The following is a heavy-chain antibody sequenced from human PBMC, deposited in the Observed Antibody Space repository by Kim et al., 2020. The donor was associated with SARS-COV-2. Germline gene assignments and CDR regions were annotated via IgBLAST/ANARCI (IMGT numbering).Heavy chain of an antibody. D-gene: IGHD4-17*01. CDR1: GFTFSSYS. CDR3: ASQTKTYGDYGVSI. J-gene: IGHJ4*02. V-gene: IGHV3-21*01. Sequence: GGSLRLSCAASGFTFSSYSMNWVRQAPGKGLEWVSSISSSSSYIYYADSVKGRFTISRDNAKNSLYLQMNSLRAEDTAVYYCASQTKTYGDYGVSIWGQGTLVPVSS. CDR2: ISSSSSYI.